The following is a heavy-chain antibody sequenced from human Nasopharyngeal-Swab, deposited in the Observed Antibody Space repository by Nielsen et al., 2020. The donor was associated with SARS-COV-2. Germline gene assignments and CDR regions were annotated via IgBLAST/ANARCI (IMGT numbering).Heavy chain of an antibody. CDR2: INPNSGGT. D-gene: IGHD6-13*01. J-gene: IGHJ6*02. V-gene: IGHV1-2*04. Sequence: ASVKVSCKASGYTFTGYYMHWVRQAPGQGLEWMGWINPNSGGTNYAQKFQGWVTMTGDTSISTAYMELSRLRSDDTAVYYCARGIAAAGTPGYGMDVWGQGTTVTVSS. CDR1: GYTFTGYY. CDR3: ARGIAAAGTPGYGMDV.